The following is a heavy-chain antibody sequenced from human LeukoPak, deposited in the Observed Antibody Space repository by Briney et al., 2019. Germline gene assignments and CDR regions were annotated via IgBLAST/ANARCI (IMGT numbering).Heavy chain of an antibody. Sequence: SETLSLTCTVSGGSISSYYWSWIRQPPGKGPEWIGYIYYSGSTNYNPSLKSRVTISVDTSKNQFSLKLSSVTAADTAVYYCARGPFNWFGELLAHNWFDPWGQGTLVTVSS. D-gene: IGHD3-10*01. J-gene: IGHJ5*02. CDR2: IYYSGST. CDR3: ARGPFNWFGELLAHNWFDP. V-gene: IGHV4-59*01. CDR1: GGSISSYY.